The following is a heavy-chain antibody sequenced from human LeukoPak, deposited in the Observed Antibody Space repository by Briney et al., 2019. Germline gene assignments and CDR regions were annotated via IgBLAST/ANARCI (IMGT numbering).Heavy chain of an antibody. CDR2: ITGNGGRT. Sequence: GGSLRLSCSASGFTFSSYAMHWVRQAPGQGLEYVSTITGNGGRTYYADSVKGRFTISRDNSKNTLYLQMSSLRPDDTAVYYCVKVLGAYIADYWGQGTLVTVSS. D-gene: IGHD3-3*02. J-gene: IGHJ4*02. CDR1: GFTFSSYA. CDR3: VKVLGAYIADY. V-gene: IGHV3-64D*09.